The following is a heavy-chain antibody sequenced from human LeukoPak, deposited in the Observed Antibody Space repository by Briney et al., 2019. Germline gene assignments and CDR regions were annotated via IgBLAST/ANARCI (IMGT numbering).Heavy chain of an antibody. CDR1: GYTFTGYY. V-gene: IGHV1-2*02. J-gene: IGHJ3*02. Sequence: ASEKVSCKASGYTFTGYYMHWVRQAPGQGLEWMGWINPNSGGTNYAQKFQGRVTMTRDTSISTAYMELSRLRSDDTAVYYCARGRQNILPPPGLHAFDIWGQGTMVTVSS. CDR3: ARGRQNILPPPGLHAFDI. D-gene: IGHD2/OR15-2a*01. CDR2: INPNSGGT.